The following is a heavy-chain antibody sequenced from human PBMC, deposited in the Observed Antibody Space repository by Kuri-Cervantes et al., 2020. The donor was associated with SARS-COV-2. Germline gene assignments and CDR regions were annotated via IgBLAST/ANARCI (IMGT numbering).Heavy chain of an antibody. D-gene: IGHD2-2*01. CDR2: ISWNSGGI. J-gene: IGHJ4*02. CDR3: AKGISRGSEYQLPDDY. Sequence: SLKISCAASGFTFDDYAMHWVRQAPGKGLEWVSGISWNSGGIAYADSVKGRFTISRDNAKNSLYLQMNSLRAEDTAVYYCAKGISRGSEYQLPDDYWGQGTLVTVSS. CDR1: GFTFDDYA. V-gene: IGHV3-9*01.